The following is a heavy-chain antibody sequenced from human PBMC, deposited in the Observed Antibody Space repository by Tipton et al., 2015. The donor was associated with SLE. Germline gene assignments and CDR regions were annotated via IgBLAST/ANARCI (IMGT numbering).Heavy chain of an antibody. D-gene: IGHD1-1*01. Sequence: SLRLSCAASGFSFSSYEMNWVRQAPGKGLEWVSFIASSGSPTYYADSLKGRFTISRDNAKNSLHLQMSSLRAEDTAVYYCARGLYNWNALDYWCQGALVTVSS. V-gene: IGHV3-48*03. CDR1: GFSFSSYE. CDR2: IASSGSPT. CDR3: ARGLYNWNALDY. J-gene: IGHJ4*02.